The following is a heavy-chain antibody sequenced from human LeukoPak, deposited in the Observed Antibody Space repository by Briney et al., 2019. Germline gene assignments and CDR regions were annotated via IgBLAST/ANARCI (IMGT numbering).Heavy chain of an antibody. Sequence: GGSLRLTCAASGVTFSSYSMTWIRQAPGKGLERIAYISGSSDYIFYADSVKGRFTVSRDNAKKSLYLQMNSLRAEDTAVYYCARGAHRIATTSKIDYWGQGTLVTVSS. J-gene: IGHJ4*02. CDR2: ISGSSDYI. V-gene: IGHV3-21*01. CDR3: ARGAHRIATTSKIDY. D-gene: IGHD6-13*01. CDR1: GVTFSSYS.